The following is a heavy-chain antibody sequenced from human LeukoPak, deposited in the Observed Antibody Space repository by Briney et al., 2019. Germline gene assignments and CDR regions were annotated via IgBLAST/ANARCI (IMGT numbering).Heavy chain of an antibody. CDR3: ARVQGGHIVVVTAFFDAFDI. V-gene: IGHV3-30*02. CDR1: GFIFTDYG. D-gene: IGHD2-21*02. Sequence: GGSLRLSCAASGFIFTDYGMHWVRQAPGKGLEWLTSIRYDGSEKYYVDSVKGRFTISRDNAKNSLYLQMNSLRAEDTAVYYCARVQGGHIVVVTAFFDAFDIWGQGTMVTVSS. CDR2: IRYDGSEK. J-gene: IGHJ3*02.